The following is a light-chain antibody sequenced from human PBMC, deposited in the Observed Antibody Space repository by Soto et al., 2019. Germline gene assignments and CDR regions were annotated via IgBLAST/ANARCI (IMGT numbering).Light chain of an antibody. CDR3: QQYDSSPRT. V-gene: IGKV3-20*01. CDR2: AAS. J-gene: IGKJ1*01. Sequence: EIVLTQSPGTLSLSPGERATLSFRASQSVSSGYLAWYQQKPGQAPRILIYAASSRATGIPDRFSGSGSGTDFSLTIIRLEPEDSAVYYCQQYDSSPRTFGQGTKVDIK. CDR1: QSVSSGY.